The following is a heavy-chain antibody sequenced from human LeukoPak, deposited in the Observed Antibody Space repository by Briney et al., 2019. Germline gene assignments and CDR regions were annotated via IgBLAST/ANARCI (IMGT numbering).Heavy chain of an antibody. CDR1: GGTFSSYA. CDR3: AREVTAGPTDAFDI. J-gene: IGHJ3*02. Sequence: SVKVSCKASGGTFSSYAISWVRQAPGQGLEWMRRIIPILGIANYAQKFQGRVTITVDKSTSTAYMELSSLRSEDTAVYYCAREVTAGPTDAFDIWGQGTMVTVSS. V-gene: IGHV1-69*04. CDR2: IIPILGIA. D-gene: IGHD2-21*02.